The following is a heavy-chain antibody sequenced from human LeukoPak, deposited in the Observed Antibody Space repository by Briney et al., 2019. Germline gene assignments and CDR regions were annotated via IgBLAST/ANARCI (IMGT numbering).Heavy chain of an antibody. J-gene: IGHJ4*02. Sequence: PSETLSLTCTVSGGSISSSSYYWGWIRQPPGKGLEWIGSIYYSGSTYYNPSLKSRVTISVDTSKNQFSLKLSSVTAADTAVYYWAKDRSVGAVAGQVGYWGQGTLVTVSS. CDR3: AKDRSVGAVAGQVGY. D-gene: IGHD6-19*01. V-gene: IGHV4-39*07. CDR1: GGSISSSSYY. CDR2: IYYSGST.